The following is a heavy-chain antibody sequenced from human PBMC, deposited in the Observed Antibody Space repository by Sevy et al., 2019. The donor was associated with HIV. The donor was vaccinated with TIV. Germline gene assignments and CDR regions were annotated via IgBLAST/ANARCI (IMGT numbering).Heavy chain of an antibody. Sequence: GESLKISCKGSGYSFTSYWIGRVRQMPGKGLEWMGIIYPGDSDTSYSTSFQGQVTISADKSISTAYLQWSSLKASDTAMYYGVTKGVGATDYWGQGTLVTVSS. CDR2: IYPGDSDT. CDR1: GYSFTSYW. V-gene: IGHV5-51*01. J-gene: IGHJ4*02. CDR3: VTKGVGATDY. D-gene: IGHD1-26*01.